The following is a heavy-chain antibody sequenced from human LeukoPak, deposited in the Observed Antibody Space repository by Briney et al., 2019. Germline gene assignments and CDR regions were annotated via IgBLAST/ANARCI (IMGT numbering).Heavy chain of an antibody. CDR1: GYTFTGYY. D-gene: IGHD6-13*01. CDR3: ARVARIAAAGYFVY. Sequence: ASVKVSCKASGYTFTGYYMHWVRQAPGQGLEWMGRINPNSGDTNYAQKFQGRVTMTRDTSISTTYMELSRLRSDDTAVYYCARVARIAAAGYFVYWGQGTLVTVSS. V-gene: IGHV1-2*06. CDR2: INPNSGDT. J-gene: IGHJ4*02.